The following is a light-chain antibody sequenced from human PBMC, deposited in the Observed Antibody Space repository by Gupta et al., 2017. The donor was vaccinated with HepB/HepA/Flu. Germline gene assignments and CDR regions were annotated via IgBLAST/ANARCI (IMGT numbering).Light chain of an antibody. J-gene: IGLJ2*01. CDR1: SSNIGSNT. CDR2: SNN. Sequence: QSVLTQQPSTSGTPGQRVTISCSGSSSNIGSNTVNWYLHLPGTAPKLLIYSNNQRPSGVPDRFSGSKSGTSASLAISGLQSEDEADYYCAAWDDSLNGVVFGGGTKLTVL. V-gene: IGLV1-44*01. CDR3: AAWDDSLNGVV.